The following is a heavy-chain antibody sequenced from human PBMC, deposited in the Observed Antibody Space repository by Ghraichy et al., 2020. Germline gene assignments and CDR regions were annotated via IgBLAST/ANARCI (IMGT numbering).Heavy chain of an antibody. CDR2: IYYSGSP. D-gene: IGHD6-6*01. V-gene: IGHV4-59*01. Sequence: SETLSLTCTVSGGSISSYYWSCIRQLPGKGLEWFVYIYYSGSPNYNPSLKSRVTISVDTSKNQFSLKLSSVTAADTAVYYCARESIAARPDSYYYYYGMDVWGQGTTVTVSS. CDR1: GGSISSYY. J-gene: IGHJ6*02. CDR3: ARESIAARPDSYYYYYGMDV.